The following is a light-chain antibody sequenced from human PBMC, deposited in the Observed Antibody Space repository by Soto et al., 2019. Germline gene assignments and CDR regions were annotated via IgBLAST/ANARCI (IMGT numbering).Light chain of an antibody. CDR2: EAS. Sequence: DIQMNQSPSTLSASVGDRVTITCRASQSISSWLAWYQQKPGRAPNLLISEASSLNSEVPSRFSGSGSETEFTLTISSLQPDDFATYYCQQYDSFPRTFGGGTKVEIK. CDR1: QSISSW. V-gene: IGKV1-5*01. J-gene: IGKJ4*01. CDR3: QQYDSFPRT.